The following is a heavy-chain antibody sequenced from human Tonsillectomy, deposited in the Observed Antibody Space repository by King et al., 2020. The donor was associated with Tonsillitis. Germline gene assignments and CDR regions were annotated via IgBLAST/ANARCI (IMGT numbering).Heavy chain of an antibody. Sequence: QLVQSGGVVVQPGGSLRLSCAASGFTFDDYTMHWVRQAPGKGLEWVSLIIWDGGYTYYADSVKGRFTISRDNSKNSLYLQMNSLRTEDTALYYCAKGDYYYGMDVWGQGTTVTVSS. J-gene: IGHJ6*02. D-gene: IGHD2-21*01. V-gene: IGHV3-43*01. CDR1: GFTFDDYT. CDR3: AKGDYYYGMDV. CDR2: IIWDGGYT.